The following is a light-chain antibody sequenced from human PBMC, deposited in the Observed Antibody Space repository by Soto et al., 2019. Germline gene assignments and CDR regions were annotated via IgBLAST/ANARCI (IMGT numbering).Light chain of an antibody. V-gene: IGKV1-13*02. CDR1: QGISSA. CDR3: QQFNSYPLT. CDR2: HAS. J-gene: IGKJ2*01. Sequence: IQLTQSPSSLSASVGDIVTITCRASQGISSALAWYQQKPGKAPKLLNYHASSLESGVPSRFSGSGSGKDLTLTISRLQPEDFANDYCQQFNSYPLTFGQGTKQEIK.